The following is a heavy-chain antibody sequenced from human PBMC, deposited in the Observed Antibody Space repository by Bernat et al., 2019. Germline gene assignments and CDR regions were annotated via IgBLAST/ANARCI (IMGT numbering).Heavy chain of an antibody. CDR2: MSYDGSNK. CDR3: ARDRYCSGGGCPDYYYGMDV. Sequence: QVQLVESGGGVVQPGRSLRLSCAASGFTFSSYGMHWVRQAPGKGLEWVAVMSYDGSNKYYADSVKGRFTISRDNSKNTLYLQMNSLRAEDTAVYYCARDRYCSGGGCPDYYYGMDVWGQGTTVTVSS. D-gene: IGHD2-15*01. CDR1: GFTFSSYG. J-gene: IGHJ6*02. V-gene: IGHV3-30*03.